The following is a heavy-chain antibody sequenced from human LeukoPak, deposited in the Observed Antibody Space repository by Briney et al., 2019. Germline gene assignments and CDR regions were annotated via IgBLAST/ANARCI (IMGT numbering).Heavy chain of an antibody. D-gene: IGHD5-18*01. V-gene: IGHV3-73*01. CDR1: GFTFSGSA. Sequence: GGSLRLSCAASGFTFSGSAMHWVRQASGKGLEWVCRIRSKANSYATAYAASVKGRFTIARDDSKNTAYLQMNSLKTEDTAVYYCTKLGYSYGNYYYYGMDVWGQGTTDTVSS. CDR3: TKLGYSYGNYYYYGMDV. CDR2: IRSKANSYAT. J-gene: IGHJ6*02.